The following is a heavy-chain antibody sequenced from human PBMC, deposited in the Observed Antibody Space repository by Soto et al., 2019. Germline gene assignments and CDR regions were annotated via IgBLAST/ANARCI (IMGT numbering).Heavy chain of an antibody. CDR1: GGTFSSYA. CDR2: IIPIFGTA. J-gene: IGHJ6*02. CDR3: ARQSRGGIAARPAPYYYYYYGMDV. V-gene: IGHV1-69*13. D-gene: IGHD6-6*01. Sequence: GASVKVSCKASGGTFSSYAISWVRQAPGQGLEWMGGIIPIFGTANYAQKFQGRVTITADESTSTAYMELSSLRSEDTAVYYCARQSRGGIAARPAPYYYYYYGMDVWGQGTTVTVSS.